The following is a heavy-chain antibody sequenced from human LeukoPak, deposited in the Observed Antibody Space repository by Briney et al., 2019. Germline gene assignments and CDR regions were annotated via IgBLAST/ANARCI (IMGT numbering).Heavy chain of an antibody. J-gene: IGHJ3*02. V-gene: IGHV1-18*01. CDR2: ISTYTGNT. CDR3: ARVLVVSSDAFDI. CDR1: GYTFTSYA. D-gene: IGHD3-22*01. Sequence: ASVKVSCKTSGYTFTSYAISWVRQAPGQGLECMGWISTYTGNTDYAQKLQGRVTMTTDTSTSTAYMELRSLSSDDTAVYYCARVLVVSSDAFDIWGQGTMDTVSS.